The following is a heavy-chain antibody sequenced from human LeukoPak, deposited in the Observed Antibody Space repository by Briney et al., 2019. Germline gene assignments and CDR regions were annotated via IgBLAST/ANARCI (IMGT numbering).Heavy chain of an antibody. J-gene: IGHJ4*02. CDR3: AGGRVWLAFDS. CDR1: GGPISSSYW. Sequence: SGTLSLTCAVSGGPISSSYWWTWVRQPPGKGLEWIGAIYHSGSTDYNPSLKSRVTISVDKSKNQFSLKLSSVTAADTAVYYCAGGRVWLAFDSWGQGTLLTVSS. V-gene: IGHV4-4*02. CDR2: IYHSGST. D-gene: IGHD5-18*01.